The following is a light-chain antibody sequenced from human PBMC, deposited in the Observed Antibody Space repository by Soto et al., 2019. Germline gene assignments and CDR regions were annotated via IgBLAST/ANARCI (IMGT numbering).Light chain of an antibody. CDR1: QNVARNY. J-gene: IGKJ4*01. CDR2: DAS. CDR3: QQYARSPLA. Sequence: EIVLTQSPGTLSLSPGERATLSCRASQNVARNYLAWYQQRPGQAPRLLIYDASTRATGIPDRFSGSGSGTDFTLTISRLEPEDFAVYFCQQYARSPLAFGGGTKVDMK. V-gene: IGKV3-20*01.